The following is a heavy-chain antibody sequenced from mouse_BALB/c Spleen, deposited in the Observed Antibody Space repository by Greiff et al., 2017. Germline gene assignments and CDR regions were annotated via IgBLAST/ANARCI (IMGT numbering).Heavy chain of an antibody. J-gene: IGHJ3*01. V-gene: IGHV5-6-5*01. D-gene: IGHD4-1*01. CDR2: ISSGGST. CDR1: GFTFSSYA. CDR3: AKLGREGFAY. Sequence: EVMLVESGGGLVKPGGSLKLSCAASGFTFSSYAMSWVRQTPEKRLEWVASISSGGSTYYPDSVKGRFTISRDNARNILYLQMSSLRSEDTAMYYCAKLGREGFAYWGQGTLVTVSA.